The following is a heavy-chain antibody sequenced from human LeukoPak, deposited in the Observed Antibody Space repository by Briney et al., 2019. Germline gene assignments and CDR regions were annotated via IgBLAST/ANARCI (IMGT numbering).Heavy chain of an antibody. CDR2: ISSSSSTI. D-gene: IGHD1-26*01. Sequence: GGSLRLSCAASGFTFSSYSMNWVRQAPGKGLEWVSFISSSSSTIYYADSAKGRFTISRDNAKNSLYLQMNSLRAEDTAVYYCARDRGGSYSAIDYWGQGTLVTVSS. V-gene: IGHV3-48*04. J-gene: IGHJ4*02. CDR3: ARDRGGSYSAIDY. CDR1: GFTFSSYS.